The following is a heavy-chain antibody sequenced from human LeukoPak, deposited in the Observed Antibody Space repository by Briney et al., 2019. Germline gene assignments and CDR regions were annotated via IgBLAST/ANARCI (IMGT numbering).Heavy chain of an antibody. D-gene: IGHD6-13*01. CDR2: IWYDGSNK. J-gene: IGHJ4*02. Sequence: PGRSLRLSCAASGFTFSSYGMHWVRQAPGKGLEWVAVIWYDGSNKYYADSVKGRFTISRDNSKNTLYLQMNSLRAEDTAVYYCAKIIAAPGTFGGGYFDFWGQGTLVTVSS. CDR1: GFTFSSYG. CDR3: AKIIAAPGTFGGGYFDF. V-gene: IGHV3-33*06.